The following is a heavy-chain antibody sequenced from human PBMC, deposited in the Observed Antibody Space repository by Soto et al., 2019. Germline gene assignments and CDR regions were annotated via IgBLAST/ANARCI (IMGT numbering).Heavy chain of an antibody. J-gene: IGHJ3*02. D-gene: IGHD3-22*01. Sequence: QVQLVESGGGGVQPGRALRLSCAASGFTFSSYAMHWVRQAPGKGLEWVAVISYDGSNKYYADSVKGRFTISRDNSKNTLYLQMNSLRAEDTAVYYCARGYYDSSGYYPDAFDIWGQGTMVTVSS. V-gene: IGHV3-30-3*01. CDR2: ISYDGSNK. CDR1: GFTFSSYA. CDR3: ARGYYDSSGYYPDAFDI.